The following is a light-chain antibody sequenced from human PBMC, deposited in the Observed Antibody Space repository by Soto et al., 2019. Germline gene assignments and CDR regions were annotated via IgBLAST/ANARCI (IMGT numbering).Light chain of an antibody. CDR2: GAS. V-gene: IGKV3-20*01. Sequence: EIVLTQSPGTLSLSPGERATLSCRASQSVSGSYLAWYQHKPGQAPRLLIYGASIRATGIPDRFSGSGSGTDFTLTISRLEPEDFAVFYCQQYGNSPRVTFGQGTRLEIK. J-gene: IGKJ5*01. CDR3: QQYGNSPRVT. CDR1: QSVSGSY.